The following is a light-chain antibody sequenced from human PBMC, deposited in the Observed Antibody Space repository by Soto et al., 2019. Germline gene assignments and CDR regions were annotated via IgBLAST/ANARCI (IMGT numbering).Light chain of an antibody. Sequence: QSALNHLASVPGSPVQSIAISCTGTSSDVGAYDYVSWYQQHPGKAPKLMIYDVSNRPSGVSNRFSGSKSGNTASLTISGLQAEDEADYYCSSYTSSSTPLYVFGTGTRSPS. CDR1: SSDVGAYDY. CDR3: SSYTSSSTPLYV. CDR2: DVS. V-gene: IGLV2-14*01. J-gene: IGLJ1*01.